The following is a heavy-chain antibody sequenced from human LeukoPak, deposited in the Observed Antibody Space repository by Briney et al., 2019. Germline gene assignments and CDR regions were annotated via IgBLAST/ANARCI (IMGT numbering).Heavy chain of an antibody. CDR3: ARGGHYYDSAVSAFDI. Sequence: ASVKVSCKASGYTFTGYYIHWVRQAPGQGLEWMGWINPNSGGTNYAQKFQGRVTMTRDTSISTAYMELNRLRSDDTAVYYCARGGHYYDSAVSAFDIWGQGTMVTVSS. V-gene: IGHV1-2*02. J-gene: IGHJ3*02. CDR2: INPNSGGT. CDR1: GYTFTGYY. D-gene: IGHD3-22*01.